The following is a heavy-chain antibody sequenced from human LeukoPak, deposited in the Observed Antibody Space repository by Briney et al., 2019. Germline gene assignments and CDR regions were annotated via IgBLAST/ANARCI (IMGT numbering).Heavy chain of an antibody. CDR3: ARGGYIYGNWYFDL. V-gene: IGHV3-74*01. CDR2: INGDGTST. CDR1: GFTVSSNY. J-gene: IGHJ2*01. D-gene: IGHD5-18*01. Sequence: PGGSLRLSCAASGFTVSSNYMSWVRQAPGKGLVGVSRINGDGTSTSYADSVEGRFTISRDNAKNTLYLQMNSLRAEDTAVYYCARGGYIYGNWYFDLWGRGTLVTVSS.